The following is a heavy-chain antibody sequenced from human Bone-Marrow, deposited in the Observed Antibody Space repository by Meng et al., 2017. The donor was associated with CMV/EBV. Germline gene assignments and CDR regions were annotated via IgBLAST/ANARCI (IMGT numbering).Heavy chain of an antibody. V-gene: IGHV4-34*01. CDR1: GGSFSGYY. D-gene: IGHD2-2*01. CDR2: INHSGST. J-gene: IGHJ5*02. CDR3: ARSSYQLLYWFDP. Sequence: ESLKISCAVYGGSFSGYYWSWIRQPPGKGLEWIGEINHSGSTNYNPSLKSRVTISVDTSKNQFSLKLSSVTAADTAVYYCARSSYQLLYWFDPWGQGTLVTVSS.